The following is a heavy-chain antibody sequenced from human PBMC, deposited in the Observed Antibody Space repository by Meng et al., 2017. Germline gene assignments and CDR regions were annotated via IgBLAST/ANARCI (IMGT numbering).Heavy chain of an antibody. CDR3: SRVRWELSDY. CDR2: IGSKGYGGTI. J-gene: IGHJ4*02. D-gene: IGHD1-26*01. Sequence: GGSLRLSCTTSGFTFGDFAVSWVRQAPGKGLEWISFIGSKGYGGTIEYAASVGGRFTVSRDDSKGIAYLQMNSLKTEDTAVYYCSRVRWELSDYWGQGTLVTVSS. CDR1: GFTFGDFA. V-gene: IGHV3-49*04.